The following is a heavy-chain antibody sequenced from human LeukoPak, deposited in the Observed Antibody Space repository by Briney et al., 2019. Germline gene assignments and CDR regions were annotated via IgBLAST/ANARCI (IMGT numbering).Heavy chain of an antibody. CDR3: ARDPHRQDYGDPGFQFDY. CDR2: IYYSGST. CDR1: GGSISSSSYY. Sequence: PETLSLTCTVSGGSISSSSYYWGWIRQPPGKGLEWIGSIYYSGSTYYNPSLKSRVTISVDTSKNQFSLKLSSVTAADTAVYYCARDPHRQDYGDPGFQFDYWGQGTLVTVSS. V-gene: IGHV4-39*07. J-gene: IGHJ4*02. D-gene: IGHD4-17*01.